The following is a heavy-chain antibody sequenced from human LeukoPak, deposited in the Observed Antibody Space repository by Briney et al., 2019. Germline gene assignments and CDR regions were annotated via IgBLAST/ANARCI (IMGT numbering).Heavy chain of an antibody. CDR2: IYSGGST. Sequence: AGGSLRLSCAASGFTVSSNYMSWVRQAPGKGLEWVSVIYSGGSTYYADSVKGRFTISRDNSKNTLYLQMNSLRAEDTAVYYCARAVTVFDAFDIWGQGTMVTASS. CDR1: GFTVSSNY. CDR3: ARAVTVFDAFDI. J-gene: IGHJ3*02. V-gene: IGHV3-66*02. D-gene: IGHD4-11*01.